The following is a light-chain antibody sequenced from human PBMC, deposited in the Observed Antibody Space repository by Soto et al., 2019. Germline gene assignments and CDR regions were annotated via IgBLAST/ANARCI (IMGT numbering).Light chain of an antibody. CDR3: QQRSNWPLT. CDR2: DAS. V-gene: IGKV3-11*01. J-gene: IGKJ4*01. CDR1: QSINTY. Sequence: VLTQSPATLSSSPGESVTLSCRASQSINTYLAWYHQKPGQAPRLLIYDASYRAAGIPSRFSGSGSGTDFTRTISSLEPADFAIYHCQQRSNWPLTFGGGTKVQI.